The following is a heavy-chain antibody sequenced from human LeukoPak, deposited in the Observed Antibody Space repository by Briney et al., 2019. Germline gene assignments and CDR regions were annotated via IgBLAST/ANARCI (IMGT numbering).Heavy chain of an antibody. CDR1: GASIRSDY. CDR3: AREQVGDNDAFDI. Sequence: PSETLSLTCTVSGASIRSDYWSWIRQPPGKALEWIWFIHYSGTTTYNPSLKSRATISVDTSKNRFSLNLNSVTAADTAMYYCAREQVGDNDAFDIWGQGTVVSVSS. V-gene: IGHV4-59*01. J-gene: IGHJ3*02. CDR2: IHYSGTT. D-gene: IGHD1-26*01.